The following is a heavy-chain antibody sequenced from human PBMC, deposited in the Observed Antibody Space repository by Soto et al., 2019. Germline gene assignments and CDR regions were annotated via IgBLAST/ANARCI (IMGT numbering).Heavy chain of an antibody. Sequence: VGSLRLSCAASGFTFSSYGMHWVRQAPGKGLEWVAVISYDGSNKYYADSVKGRFTISRDNSKNTLYLQMNSLRAEDTAVYYCAKDITSSSYYYYGMDVWGQGTTVTVSS. V-gene: IGHV3-30*18. J-gene: IGHJ6*02. CDR3: AKDITSSSYYYYGMDV. D-gene: IGHD2-2*01. CDR2: ISYDGSNK. CDR1: GFTFSSYG.